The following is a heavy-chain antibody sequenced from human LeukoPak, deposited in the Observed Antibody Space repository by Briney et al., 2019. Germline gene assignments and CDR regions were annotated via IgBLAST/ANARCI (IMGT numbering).Heavy chain of an antibody. CDR1: GYTFTSYG. CDR3: ARGPGIAVAGVFDY. D-gene: IGHD6-19*01. J-gene: IGHJ4*02. Sequence: GASVKVSCKASGYTFTSYGINWVRQAPGQGLEWMGWISGYNGHTNYVQKMQGRATMTTDTSTNTAYMELRSLRSDDTAVYYCARGPGIAVAGVFDYWGQGSLVTVSS. CDR2: ISGYNGHT. V-gene: IGHV1-18*04.